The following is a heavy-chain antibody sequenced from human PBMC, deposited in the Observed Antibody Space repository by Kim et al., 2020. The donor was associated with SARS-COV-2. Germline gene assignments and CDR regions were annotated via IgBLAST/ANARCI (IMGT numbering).Heavy chain of an antibody. J-gene: IGHJ6*03. D-gene: IGHD3-16*01. V-gene: IGHV3-23*01. Sequence: YADSVKGRFTISRDNSKNTLYLQMNSLRAEDTAVYYCAKGGDYYYYYMDVWGKGTTVTVSS. CDR3: AKGGDYYYYYMDV.